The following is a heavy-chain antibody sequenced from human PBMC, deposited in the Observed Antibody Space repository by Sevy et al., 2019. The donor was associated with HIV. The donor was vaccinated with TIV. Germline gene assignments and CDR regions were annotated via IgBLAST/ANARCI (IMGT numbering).Heavy chain of an antibody. V-gene: IGHV3-30*04. D-gene: IGHD3-10*01. CDR1: GFTFSSYD. Sequence: GGSLRLSCAASGFTFSSYDMHWVRQAPGKGLEWVAVISYDGSNKYYADSVKGRFTISRDNSKNTLYLQMNSLRAEDTAVYYCARGGGEEGTDYWGQGTLVTVSS. J-gene: IGHJ4*02. CDR3: ARGGGEEGTDY. CDR2: ISYDGSNK.